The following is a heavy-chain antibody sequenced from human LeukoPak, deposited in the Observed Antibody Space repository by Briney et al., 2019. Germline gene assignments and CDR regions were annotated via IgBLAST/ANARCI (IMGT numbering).Heavy chain of an antibody. V-gene: IGHV1-2*02. J-gene: IGHJ3*02. CDR1: GYSFTGYY. Sequence: ASVKVSCKAPGYSFTGYYIHWVRQAPGQGLEWMGWINPNSGGTNCAQKFQGTVTMTRDTSITTAYMELSRLTSDDTAVYYCARAVVIFQRGAFDIWGQGTVVTVSS. CDR2: INPNSGGT. CDR3: ARAVVIFQRGAFDI. D-gene: IGHD3-22*01.